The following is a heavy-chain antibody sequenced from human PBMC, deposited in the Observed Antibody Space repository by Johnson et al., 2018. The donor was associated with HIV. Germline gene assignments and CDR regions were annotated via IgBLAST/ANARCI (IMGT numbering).Heavy chain of an antibody. CDR3: AREGRGSSSGAFDI. V-gene: IGHV3-9*03. CDR1: GFTFDYYA. D-gene: IGHD6-6*01. Sequence: VQLVESGGGLVQPGRSLRLSCAASGFTFDYYAMHWVRQAPGKGLEWVSGISWNSGSIGYADSVKGRFTISRDNSKNTLYLQMNSLRAEDMAVYYCAREGRGSSSGAFDIWGQGTMVTVSS. J-gene: IGHJ3*02. CDR2: ISWNSGSI.